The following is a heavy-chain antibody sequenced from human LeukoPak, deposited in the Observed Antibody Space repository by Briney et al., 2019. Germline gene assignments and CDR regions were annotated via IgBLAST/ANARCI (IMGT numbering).Heavy chain of an antibody. J-gene: IGHJ6*02. CDR2: ISSSSTYI. CDR3: VGELLPYYGMDV. Sequence: PGGSLRLSCAASGFTFSSYSMNWVRQAPGKGLEWVSYISSSSTYIYYADSVKGRFTISRDNSKNTLYLQMNSLRAEDTAVYYSVGELLPYYGMDVWGQGTTVTVSS. CDR1: GFTFSSYS. D-gene: IGHD3-10*01. V-gene: IGHV3-21*05.